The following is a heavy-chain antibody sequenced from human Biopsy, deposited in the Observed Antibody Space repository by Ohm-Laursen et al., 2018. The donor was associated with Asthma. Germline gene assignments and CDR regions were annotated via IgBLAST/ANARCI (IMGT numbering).Heavy chain of an antibody. CDR2: ISVYNGNT. D-gene: IGHD3-10*01. J-gene: IGHJ6*02. Sequence: SVKVSCKTSGYAFNSAGITWVRQAPGQGLEWMGWISVYNGNTKVAQKLQDRVTMITDTSTSTAYMELRSLRSDDTAMYFCARAVDYSHYYGIDVWGQGTTVTVS. V-gene: IGHV1-18*01. CDR1: GYAFNSAG. CDR3: ARAVDYSHYYGIDV.